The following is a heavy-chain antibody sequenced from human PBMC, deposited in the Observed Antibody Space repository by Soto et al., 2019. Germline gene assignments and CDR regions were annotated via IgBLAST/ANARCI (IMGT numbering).Heavy chain of an antibody. J-gene: IGHJ6*02. V-gene: IGHV1-2*04. CDR2: INPNSGGT. D-gene: IGHD6-13*01. Sequence: ASVKVSCKASGYTFAGYYMHWVRQAPGQGLEWMGCINPNSGGTNYVQKFQGWVTMTRDTSISTAYMELSRLRSDDTAVYYCATEEVSSSWYYSYGMDVWGQGTTVTVSS. CDR1: GYTFAGYY. CDR3: ATEEVSSSWYYSYGMDV.